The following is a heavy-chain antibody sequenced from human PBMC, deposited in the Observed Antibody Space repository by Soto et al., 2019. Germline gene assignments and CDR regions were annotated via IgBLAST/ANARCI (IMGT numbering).Heavy chain of an antibody. CDR3: ARVGRPRLNWFDP. D-gene: IGHD6-25*01. Sequence: GGSLRLSCAASGFTFSSYCMHWVRQAPGKGLVWVSRINSDGSSTSYADSVKGRFTISRDNAKNTLYLQMNSLRAEDTAVYYCARVGRPRLNWFDPWGQGTLVTVS. J-gene: IGHJ5*02. CDR2: INSDGSST. V-gene: IGHV3-74*01. CDR1: GFTFSSYC.